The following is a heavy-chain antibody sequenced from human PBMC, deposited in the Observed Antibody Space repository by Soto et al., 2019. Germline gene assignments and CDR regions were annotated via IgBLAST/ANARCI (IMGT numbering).Heavy chain of an antibody. CDR2: IYYSGST. CDR3: ARVWGGAFDI. V-gene: IGHV4-59*01. CDR1: GGSISSYY. Sequence: QVQLQESGPGLVKPSETLSLTCTVPGGSISSYYWSWIRPPPGKGLEWIGYIYYSGSTNYNPSLKSRVTISVDTSKNQFSLKLSSVTAADTAVYYCARVWGGAFDIWGQGTMVTVSS. D-gene: IGHD3-10*01. J-gene: IGHJ3*02.